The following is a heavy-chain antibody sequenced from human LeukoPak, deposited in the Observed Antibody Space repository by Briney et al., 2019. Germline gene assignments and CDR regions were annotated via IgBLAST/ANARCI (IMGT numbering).Heavy chain of an antibody. CDR3: ARVALGGARYYYDSSGYFDY. CDR2: IYYSGST. V-gene: IGHV4-61*05. CDR1: GGSISSSTYY. D-gene: IGHD3-22*01. Sequence: PSETLSLTCTVSGGSISSSTYYWGWIRQPPGKGLEWIGYIYYSGSTNYNPSLKSRVTISVGTSMNQFSLKLSSVTAADTAVYYCARVALGGARYYYDSSGYFDYWGQGTLVTVSS. J-gene: IGHJ4*02.